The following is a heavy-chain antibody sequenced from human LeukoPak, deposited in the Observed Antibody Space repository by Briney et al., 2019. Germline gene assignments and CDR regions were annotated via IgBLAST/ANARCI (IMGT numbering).Heavy chain of an antibody. Sequence: SGGSLRLSCAASGFTVSSNYMSWVRQAPGKGLEWVANIKQDGSEKYYVDSVKGRFTISRDNAKNSLYLQMNSLRAEDTAVYYCARDHTPYYDFWSGYILDYWGQGTLVTVSS. CDR3: ARDHTPYYDFWSGYILDY. J-gene: IGHJ4*02. V-gene: IGHV3-7*01. CDR2: IKQDGSEK. D-gene: IGHD3-3*01. CDR1: GFTVSSNY.